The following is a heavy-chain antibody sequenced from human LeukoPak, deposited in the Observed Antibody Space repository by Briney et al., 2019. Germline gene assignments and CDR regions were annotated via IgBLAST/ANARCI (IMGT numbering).Heavy chain of an antibody. J-gene: IGHJ4*02. CDR1: GFTFSSYA. Sequence: GGSLRLSCAASGFTFSSYAMSWVRQAPGKGLEWVSAISGSGGSTYYADSVKGRFTISRDSSKNTLYLQMNSLRAEDTAVYYCAKGFAPWWNYYFDYWGQGTLVTVSS. CDR3: AKGFAPWWNYYFDY. V-gene: IGHV3-23*01. D-gene: IGHD2-15*01. CDR2: ISGSGGST.